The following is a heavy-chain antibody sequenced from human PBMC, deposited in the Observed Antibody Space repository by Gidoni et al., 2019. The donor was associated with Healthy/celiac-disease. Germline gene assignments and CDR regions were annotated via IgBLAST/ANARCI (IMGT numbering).Heavy chain of an antibody. V-gene: IGHV3-21*01. CDR2: ISSSSSYI. D-gene: IGHD3-16*01. J-gene: IGHJ4*02. Sequence: EVQLVESGGGLVKPGGSLSLSRAASGFTFSSYSMNWVRQAPGKGLEWVSSISSSSSYIDYADSVKGRFTISRDNAKNSLYLQMNSLRAEDTAVYYCANYDYVWGSPPGWGQGTLVTVSS. CDR1: GFTFSSYS. CDR3: ANYDYVWGSPPG.